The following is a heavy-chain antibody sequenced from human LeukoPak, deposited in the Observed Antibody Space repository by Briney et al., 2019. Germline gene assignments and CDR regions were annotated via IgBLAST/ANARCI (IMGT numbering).Heavy chain of an antibody. D-gene: IGHD6-13*01. V-gene: IGHV4-59*08. CDR3: AGWASSSWSSIDY. CDR2: IYYSGST. CDR1: GGSISSYS. Sequence: SETLSLTCTVSGGSISSYSWSWIRQPPGEGLEWIGYIYYSGSTNYNPSLRSRVTISVDTSKKQFSLKLTSVAAADTAVYYCAGWASSSWSSIDYWGQGILVTVSS. J-gene: IGHJ4*02.